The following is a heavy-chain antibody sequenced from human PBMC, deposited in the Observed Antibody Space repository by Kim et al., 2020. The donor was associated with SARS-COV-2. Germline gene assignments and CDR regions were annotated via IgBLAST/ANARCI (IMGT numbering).Heavy chain of an antibody. CDR1: GFTVSSNY. J-gene: IGHJ2*01. D-gene: IGHD3-10*01. CDR3: ASAEGFGELFPGYFDL. Sequence: GGSLRLSCAASGFTVSSNYMSWVRQAPGKGLEWVSVIYSGGSTYYADSVKGRFTISRHNSKNTLYLQMNSLRAADTAVDYCASAEGFGELFPGYFDLWGRGTLVTVSS. V-gene: IGHV3-53*04. CDR2: IYSGGST.